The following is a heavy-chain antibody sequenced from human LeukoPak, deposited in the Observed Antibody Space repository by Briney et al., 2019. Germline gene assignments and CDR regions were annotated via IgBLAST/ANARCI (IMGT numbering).Heavy chain of an antibody. V-gene: IGHV1-18*01. J-gene: IGHJ6*02. CDR3: AREKNYGMDV. CDR1: GYTFTSFG. CDR2: IGAYNGNT. D-gene: IGHD2/OR15-2a*01. Sequence: APVKVSCKASGYTFTSFGISWVRQAPGQGLEWTGWIGAYNGNTNYAQKFQGRVTMTTDTSTSTAYMELRSLRSDDTAVYYCAREKNYGMDVWGQGTTVTVSS.